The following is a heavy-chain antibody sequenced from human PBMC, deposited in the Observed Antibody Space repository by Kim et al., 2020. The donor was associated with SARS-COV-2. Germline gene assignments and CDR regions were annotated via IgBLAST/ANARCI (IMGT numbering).Heavy chain of an antibody. CDR3: ARQMTTVTTGMDV. CDR2: IYYSGST. J-gene: IGHJ6*02. D-gene: IGHD4-17*01. V-gene: IGHV4-31*03. Sequence: SETLSLTCTVSGGSISSGGYYWSWIRQHPGKGLEWIGYIYYSGSTYYNPSLKSRVTISVDTSKNQFSLKLSSVTAADTAVYYCARQMTTVTTGMDVWGQGTTVTVSS. CDR1: GGSISSGGYY.